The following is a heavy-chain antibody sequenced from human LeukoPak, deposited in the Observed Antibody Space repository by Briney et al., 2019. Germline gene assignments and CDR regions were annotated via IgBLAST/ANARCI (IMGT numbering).Heavy chain of an antibody. J-gene: IGHJ5*02. D-gene: IGHD6-19*01. CDR2: MNPNSGNT. V-gene: IGHV1-8*02. Sequence: VASVKVSCKASGYTFTSYGISWVRQAPGQGLEWMGWMNPNSGNTGYAQKFQGRVTMTRNTSISTAYMELRSLRSEDTAVYYCARSKYSSGRANRGDWFDPWGQGTLVTVSS. CDR1: GYTFTSYG. CDR3: ARSKYSSGRANRGDWFDP.